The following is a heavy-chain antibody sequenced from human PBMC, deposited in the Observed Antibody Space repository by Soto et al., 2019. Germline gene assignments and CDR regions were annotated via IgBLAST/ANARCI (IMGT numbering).Heavy chain of an antibody. CDR3: AKAESSYASGWYAY. CDR1: GFTFSNYA. D-gene: IGHD6-19*01. CDR2: ISSAGRT. J-gene: IGHJ4*02. Sequence: EVQLLESGGGLVQPGGSLRLSCVASGFTFSNYARSWVRQAPGKGLEWVSAISSAGRTYYADSVKGRFTISRDNSKNTLYLQMNSLRAEDTAVHYCAKAESSYASGWYAYWGQGTLVTVSS. V-gene: IGHV3-23*01.